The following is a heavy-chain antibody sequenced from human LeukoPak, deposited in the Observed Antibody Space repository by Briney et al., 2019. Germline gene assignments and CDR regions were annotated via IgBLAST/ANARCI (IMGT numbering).Heavy chain of an antibody. CDR1: GFTFNTYT. J-gene: IGHJ3*02. CDR3: ARDPGYTYGYGPHDSFDI. CDR2: TSSSGSYI. D-gene: IGHD5-18*01. Sequence: GGSLRLSCAASGFTFNTYTMNWVRQAPGRGLEWISSTSSSGSYIYYADSVKGRFTISRDNAKNPLSLQMNSLRAEDTAVYYCARDPGYTYGYGPHDSFDIWGQGTMVTVSS. V-gene: IGHV3-21*01.